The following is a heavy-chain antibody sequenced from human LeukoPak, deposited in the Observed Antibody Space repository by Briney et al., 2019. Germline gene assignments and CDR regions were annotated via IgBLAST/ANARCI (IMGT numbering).Heavy chain of an antibody. CDR2: ISSSGSTI. J-gene: IGHJ3*02. D-gene: IGHD2-2*02. CDR3: ARSQGHCSSTSCYIPHAFDI. CDR1: GFTFSDYY. V-gene: IGHV3-11*01. Sequence: GGSLRLSCAASGFTFSDYYMSWIRQAPGKGLEWVSYISSSGSTIYYADSVKGRFTISRDNAKNSLYLQMNSLRAEGTAVYYCARSQGHCSSTSCYIPHAFDIWGQGTMVTVSS.